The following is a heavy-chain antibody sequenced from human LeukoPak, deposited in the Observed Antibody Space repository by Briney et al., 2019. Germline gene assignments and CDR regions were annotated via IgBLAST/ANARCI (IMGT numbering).Heavy chain of an antibody. V-gene: IGHV4-34*01. J-gene: IGHJ4*02. CDR1: GGSFSGYY. Sequence: PSETLSLTCAVYGGSFSGYYWSWIRQPPGKGLEWIGEINHSGSTNYNPSLKSRVTISVDTSKNQFSLKMRSVAAADTAVYYCARLGSGYPTPDYWGQGTLVTASS. CDR3: ARLGSGYPTPDY. CDR2: INHSGST. D-gene: IGHD6-19*01.